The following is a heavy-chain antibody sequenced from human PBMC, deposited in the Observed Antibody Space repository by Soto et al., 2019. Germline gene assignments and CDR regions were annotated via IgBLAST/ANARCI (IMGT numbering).Heavy chain of an antibody. D-gene: IGHD3-10*01. V-gene: IGHV3-21*01. CDR2: ISSSSSYI. CDR1: GFTFSSYS. Sequence: GGSLRLSCAASGFTFSSYSMNWVRQAPGKGLEWVSSISSSSSYIYYADSVKGRFTISRDNAKNSLYLQMNSLRAEDTAVYYCAVLLWSSRGGLGYYYYYGMDVWGQGTTVTVLL. J-gene: IGHJ6*02. CDR3: AVLLWSSRGGLGYYYYYGMDV.